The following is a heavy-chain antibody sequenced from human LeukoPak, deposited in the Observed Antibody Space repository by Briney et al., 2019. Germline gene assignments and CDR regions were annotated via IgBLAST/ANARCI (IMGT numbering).Heavy chain of an antibody. CDR3: ARDRHYYDSSGLFDY. J-gene: IGHJ4*02. CDR2: ISSSGSTI. CDR1: GFTFSSYE. Sequence: GGSLRLSCAASGFTFSSYEMNWVRQAPGKGLEWVSYISSSGSTIYYADSVKGRFTISRDNAKNSLYLQMNSLRAEDTTVYYCARDRHYYDSSGLFDYWGQGTLVTVSS. D-gene: IGHD3-22*01. V-gene: IGHV3-48*03.